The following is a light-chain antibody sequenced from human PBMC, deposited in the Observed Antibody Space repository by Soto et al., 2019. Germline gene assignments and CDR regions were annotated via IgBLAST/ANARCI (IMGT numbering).Light chain of an antibody. CDR1: NSNLGAGYD. J-gene: IGLJ3*02. CDR2: GNR. Sequence: QSVLTQPPSVSGAPGQRVTISCTGNNSNLGAGYDVHWYQQLPGAAPKLVIFGNRNRPSGVPERFSGSKSGTSASLAITGLQDEDEDDDYCHAYDYSRTAFVFGGGTKVTVL. CDR3: HAYDYSRTAFV. V-gene: IGLV1-40*01.